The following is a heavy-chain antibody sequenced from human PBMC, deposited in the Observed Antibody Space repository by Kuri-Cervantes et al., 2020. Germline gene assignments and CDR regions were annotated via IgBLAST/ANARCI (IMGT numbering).Heavy chain of an antibody. J-gene: IGHJ4*02. CDR3: ARMSSGWYVMRY. Sequence: ASVKVSCKASGYTFTSYYMHWVRQAPGQGLEWMGWISAYSGNTNYAQKLQGRVTMTTDTSTSTAYMELRSLRSDDTAVYYCARMSSGWYVMRYWGQGTLVTVSS. CDR2: ISAYSGNT. CDR1: GYTFTSYY. D-gene: IGHD6-19*01. V-gene: IGHV1-18*04.